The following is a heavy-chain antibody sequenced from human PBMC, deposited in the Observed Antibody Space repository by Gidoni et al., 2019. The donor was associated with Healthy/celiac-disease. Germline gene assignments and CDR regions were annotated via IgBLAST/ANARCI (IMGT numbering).Heavy chain of an antibody. J-gene: IGHJ4*02. CDR2: INHSGST. CDR3: ARGIYYGDYVGFGFDY. D-gene: IGHD4-17*01. V-gene: IGHV4-34*01. Sequence: QVQLQQWGAGLLKPSETLSLTRAVYGRSFSVSYWSWIRQPPGKGLEWIGEINHSGSTNYNPSLEGRVTISVDTSKNQFSLNLSSVTAADTAVYYCARGIYYGDYVGFGFDYWGQGNLVTVSS. CDR1: GRSFSVSY.